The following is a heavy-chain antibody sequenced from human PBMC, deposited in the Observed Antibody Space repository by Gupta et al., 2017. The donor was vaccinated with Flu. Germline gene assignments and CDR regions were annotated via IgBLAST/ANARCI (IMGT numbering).Heavy chain of an antibody. J-gene: IGHJ5*02. CDR1: GFSVSSSGVG. CDR3: VCIAVNGGYNWFDP. CDR2: IYWNENK. V-gene: IGHV2-5*04. D-gene: IGHD6-19*01. Sequence: QITIKESGPTLVKPTQTLTLTCAFSGFSVSSSGVGVGWIRQPPGKALEWLGVIYWNENKHYRPSLESRLSITKDTSKNQVVLRMTNMDPGDTATYFCVCIAVNGGYNWFDPWGQGTLVTVSS.